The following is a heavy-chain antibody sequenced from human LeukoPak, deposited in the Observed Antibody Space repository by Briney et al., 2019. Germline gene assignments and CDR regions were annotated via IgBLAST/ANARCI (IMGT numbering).Heavy chain of an antibody. CDR3: ARPSLMAVAVAIGFDP. CDR2: INPNDGDT. Sequence: GASVKVSCKASGYTFTDYYMHWVRQAPGQGFEWMGWINPNDGDTNYAQKFQGRVTMTRDTSISTAYMELSRLRSDDTAVYYCARPSLMAVAVAIGFDPWGQGTLVTVSS. CDR1: GYTFTDYY. V-gene: IGHV1-2*02. J-gene: IGHJ5*02. D-gene: IGHD6-19*01.